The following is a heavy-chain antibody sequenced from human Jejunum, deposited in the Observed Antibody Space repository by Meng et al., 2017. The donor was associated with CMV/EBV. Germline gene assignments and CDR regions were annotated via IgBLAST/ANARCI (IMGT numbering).Heavy chain of an antibody. CDR3: ARDYRRGDGSG. CDR1: GVTFRTYT. CDR2: ITISSTFI. J-gene: IGHJ4*02. D-gene: IGHD2-21*02. Sequence: SCAASGVTFRTYTMSWVRQAPGKGLECVSSITISSTFIYYADSAKGRFTISRDNVKISLYLQMNSLRADDTAVYYCARDYRRGDGSGWGQGTLVTVSS. V-gene: IGHV3-21*01.